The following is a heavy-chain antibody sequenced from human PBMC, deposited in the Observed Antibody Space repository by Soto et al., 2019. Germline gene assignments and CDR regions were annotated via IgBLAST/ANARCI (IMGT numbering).Heavy chain of an antibody. V-gene: IGHV4-34*01. Sequence: ASETLSLTCAVYGGSFSGYYWSWIRQPPGKGLEWIGEINHSGSTNYNPSLKSRVTISVDTSKNQFSLKLSSVTAADTAVYYCARAEQLVTLYYFDYWGQGTLVTVSS. CDR3: ARAEQLVTLYYFDY. CDR1: GGSFSGYY. J-gene: IGHJ4*02. D-gene: IGHD6-6*01. CDR2: INHSGST.